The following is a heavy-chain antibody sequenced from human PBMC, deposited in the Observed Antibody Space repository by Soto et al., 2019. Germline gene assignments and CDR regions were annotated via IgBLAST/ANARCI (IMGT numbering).Heavy chain of an antibody. D-gene: IGHD6-13*01. Sequence: GGSLRLSCAASGFTFSSYSMNWVRQAPGKGLEWVSYISSSSSTIYYADSVKGRFTISRDNAKNSLYLQMNSLRDEDTAVYYCASVSGSNYYYYYGMDVWGQGTTVTVS. V-gene: IGHV3-48*02. CDR3: ASVSGSNYYYYYGMDV. J-gene: IGHJ6*02. CDR2: ISSSSSTI. CDR1: GFTFSSYS.